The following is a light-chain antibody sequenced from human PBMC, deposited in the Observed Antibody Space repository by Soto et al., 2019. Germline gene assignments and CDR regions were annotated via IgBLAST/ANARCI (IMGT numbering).Light chain of an antibody. Sequence: QSALTQPPSASGSPGQSVAISCTGTSSDVGGYNYVSWYQQHPGKAPKLMIYEVSKRPSGVPDRFSGSKSGNTASLTVSGLQAEYEADYYCSSYAGSNNVVFCGGTTLTVL. J-gene: IGLJ2*01. CDR1: SSDVGGYNY. V-gene: IGLV2-8*01. CDR3: SSYAGSNNVV. CDR2: EVS.